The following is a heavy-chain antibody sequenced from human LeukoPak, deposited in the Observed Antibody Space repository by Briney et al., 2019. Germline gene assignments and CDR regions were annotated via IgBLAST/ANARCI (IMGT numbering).Heavy chain of an antibody. Sequence: GASVRVSCKASGQTFNAYYIHWVRQAPGQGLEWMGIINPSSSSTSNARKFQGRVTITRDTSTTTFYMELRSLTSEDTAFYYCAIEEGNRGAGNWGQGTLVTVSS. CDR2: INPSSSST. V-gene: IGHV1-46*02. CDR3: AIEEGNRGAGN. D-gene: IGHD2/OR15-2a*01. J-gene: IGHJ4*02. CDR1: GQTFNAYY.